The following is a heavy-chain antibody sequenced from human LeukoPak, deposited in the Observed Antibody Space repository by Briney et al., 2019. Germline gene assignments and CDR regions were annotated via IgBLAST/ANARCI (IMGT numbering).Heavy chain of an antibody. Sequence: SVKVSCKASGFTFTTSAVQWVRQARGHRLEWIGWIVVGSGNTNYAQKFQERVTITRDMSTSTVYMDLSSQRSEDTAVYYCAAASNYYDRSNYYSYAMDVWGQGTTVTVSS. CDR2: IVVGSGNT. CDR1: GFTFTTSA. V-gene: IGHV1-58*01. CDR3: AAASNYYDRSNYYSYAMDV. D-gene: IGHD3-22*01. J-gene: IGHJ6*02.